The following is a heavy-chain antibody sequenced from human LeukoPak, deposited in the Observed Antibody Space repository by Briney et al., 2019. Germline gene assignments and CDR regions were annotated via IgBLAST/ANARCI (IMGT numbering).Heavy chain of an antibody. CDR1: GFIFSSYS. CDR3: ARLAAAGSWFDP. CDR2: ISSSSSYI. Sequence: GGSLRLSCAASGFIFSSYSMNWVRQAPGKGLEWVSSISSSSSYIYYADSVKGRFTISRDNAKNSLYLQMNSLRAEDTAVYYCARLAAAGSWFDPWGQGTLVTVSS. J-gene: IGHJ5*02. V-gene: IGHV3-21*01. D-gene: IGHD6-13*01.